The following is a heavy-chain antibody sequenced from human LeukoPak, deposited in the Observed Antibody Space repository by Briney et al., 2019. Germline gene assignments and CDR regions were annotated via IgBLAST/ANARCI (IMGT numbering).Heavy chain of an antibody. CDR1: GFTFINAW. J-gene: IGHJ4*02. CDR2: IKAKAHGGTI. CDR3: TTDGVGVEGATYDN. D-gene: IGHD1-26*01. Sequence: PGGSLRLSCAASGFTFINAWMAWVRKAPGKGLEWVGRIKAKAHGGTIEYAAPVKGRFTISRDDSKNTLYLQMNSLKTEDTAVYYCTTDGVGVEGATYDNWGQGTLVSVSS. V-gene: IGHV3-15*01.